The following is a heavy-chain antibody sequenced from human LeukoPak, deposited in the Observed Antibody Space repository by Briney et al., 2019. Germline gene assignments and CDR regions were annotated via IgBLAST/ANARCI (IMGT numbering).Heavy chain of an antibody. V-gene: IGHV3-30*03. J-gene: IGHJ6*02. Sequence: SCTASGYTFTGYYMHWVRQAPGKGLEWVAVISYDESNKYYTNSVKGRFSISRDNAKNTLYYCSRDCLGYCSSPSRVDYYYGMDVWGQGTTVTVSS. D-gene: IGHD2-2*01. CDR1: GYTFTGYY. CDR2: ISYDESNK. CDR3: DYYYGMDV.